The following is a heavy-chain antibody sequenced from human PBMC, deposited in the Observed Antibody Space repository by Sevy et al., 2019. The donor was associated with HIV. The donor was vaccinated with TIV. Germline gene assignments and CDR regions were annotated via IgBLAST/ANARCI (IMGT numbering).Heavy chain of an antibody. Sequence: SETLSLTCTVSGGSISSYYWSWIRQPAGKGLEWIGRIYTSGSTNYNPSLKSRVTMSVDTSKNQFSLKLSSVTAADTAVYYCARGGIAAADSPLQYSSGWYSLWVDWYFDLWGRGTLVTVSS. J-gene: IGHJ2*01. CDR2: IYTSGST. V-gene: IGHV4-4*07. CDR3: ARGGIAAADSPLQYSSGWYSLWVDWYFDL. CDR1: GGSISSYY. D-gene: IGHD6-19*01.